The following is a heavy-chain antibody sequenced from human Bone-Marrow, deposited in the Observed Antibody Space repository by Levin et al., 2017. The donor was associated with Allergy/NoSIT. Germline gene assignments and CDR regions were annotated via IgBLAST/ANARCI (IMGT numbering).Heavy chain of an antibody. CDR2: IYDTGNT. CDR3: ARGRRHGTTVDQTLWY. Sequence: PSETLSLTCTVSGGSISNYYWSWIRKPPGKGLEWIGYIYDTGNTKYNPSLESRVTISVDTSKNQFSLKVTSVTAADTAVYYCARGRRHGTTVDQTLWYWGQGTLVIVSS. V-gene: IGHV4-59*01. D-gene: IGHD1-1*01. CDR1: GGSISNYY. J-gene: IGHJ4*02.